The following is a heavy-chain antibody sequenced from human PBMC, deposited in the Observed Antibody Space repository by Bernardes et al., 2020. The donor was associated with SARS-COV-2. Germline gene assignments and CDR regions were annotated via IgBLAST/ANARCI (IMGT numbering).Heavy chain of an antibody. D-gene: IGHD4-17*01. V-gene: IGHV2-5*02. J-gene: IGHJ6*02. CDR1: GFSLTTSDVG. CDR3: AHRLPNYGAYSVGVMDV. CDR2: IYRDEDK. Sequence: SGPTQVKPTQTLTLTCTFSGFSLTTSDVGVGWIRQPPGKALEWLAHIYRDEDKRYSPSLKSRLTITKDTSRKQVVLTMTNMDPVDTATYYCAHRLPNYGAYSVGVMDVWDQGTTVTVSS.